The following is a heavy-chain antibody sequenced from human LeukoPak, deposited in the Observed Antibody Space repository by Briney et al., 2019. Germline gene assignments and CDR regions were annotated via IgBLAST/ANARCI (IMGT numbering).Heavy chain of an antibody. J-gene: IGHJ4*02. CDR1: GYSISSGYY. CDR2: IYHSGST. Sequence: ASETLSLTCTVSGYSISSGYYWGWIRQPPGKGLEWIGSIYHSGSTYYNPSLKSRVTISVDTSKNQFSLKLSSVTAADTAVYYCARDYYDSSGAFDYWGQGSLVTVSS. D-gene: IGHD3-22*01. CDR3: ARDYYDSSGAFDY. V-gene: IGHV4-38-2*02.